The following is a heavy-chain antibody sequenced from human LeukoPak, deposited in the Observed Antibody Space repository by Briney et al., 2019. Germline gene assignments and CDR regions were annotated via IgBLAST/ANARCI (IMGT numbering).Heavy chain of an antibody. CDR1: GGSISSGTYY. CDR3: ARLPDP. J-gene: IGHJ5*02. CDR2: IYTSGIT. Sequence: SETLSLTCTVSGGSISSGTYYWYWIRQPAGRGLEWIGRIYTSGITNYNPSLKSRVTISVDTSKNQFSLKLTSVTASDTAVYYCARLPDPWGQGTLVTVSS. V-gene: IGHV4-61*02.